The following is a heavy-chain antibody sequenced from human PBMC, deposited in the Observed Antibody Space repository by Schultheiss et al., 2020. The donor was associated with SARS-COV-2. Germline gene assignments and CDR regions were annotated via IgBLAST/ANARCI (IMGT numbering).Heavy chain of an antibody. CDR3: ARWNMVQGAWGTKRYYYYGMDV. CDR1: GGSISSYY. CDR2: IYYSGST. J-gene: IGHJ6*02. V-gene: IGHV4-59*08. D-gene: IGHD3-10*01. Sequence: SETLSLTCTVSGGSISSYYWSWIRQPPGKGLEWIGYIYYSGSTYYNPSLKSRVTISVDTSKNQFSLKLSSVTAADTAVYYCARWNMVQGAWGTKRYYYYGMDVWGQGTTVTVSS.